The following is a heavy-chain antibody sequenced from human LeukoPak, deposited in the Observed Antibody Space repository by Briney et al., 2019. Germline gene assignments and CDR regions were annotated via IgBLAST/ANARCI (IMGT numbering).Heavy chain of an antibody. V-gene: IGHV4-39*07. CDR3: AREAGIAVAGKNWFDP. Sequence: PSETLSLTCTVSGGSISSSSYYWGWIRQPPGKGLERIGSIYYSGSTYYNPSLKSRVTISVDTSKNQFSLKLSSVTAADTAVYYCAREAGIAVAGKNWFDPWGQGTLVTVSS. D-gene: IGHD6-19*01. CDR1: GGSISSSSYY. CDR2: IYYSGST. J-gene: IGHJ5*02.